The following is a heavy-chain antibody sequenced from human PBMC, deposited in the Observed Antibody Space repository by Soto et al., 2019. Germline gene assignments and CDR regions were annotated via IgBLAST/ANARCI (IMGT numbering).Heavy chain of an antibody. CDR1: GGSISSYY. CDR3: SRDRRNNWHYVFSPGSGSFYYGMDV. Sequence: SETVSLTCTVSGGSISSYYWSWIRQPPGKGLEWIGYIYYSGSTNYNPSLKSRVTISVDTSKNQFSLKLSSVTAADTAVYYCSRDRRNNWHYVFSPGSGSFYYGMDVWGQGTTVTVSS. J-gene: IGHJ6*02. V-gene: IGHV4-59*01. CDR2: IYYSGST. D-gene: IGHD3-10*01.